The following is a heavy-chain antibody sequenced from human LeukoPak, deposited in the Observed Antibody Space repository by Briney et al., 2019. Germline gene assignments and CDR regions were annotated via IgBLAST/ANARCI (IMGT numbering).Heavy chain of an antibody. D-gene: IGHD1-7*01. Sequence: GGSLRLSCAASGFTFDDYAMHWVRQAPGKGLEWVSGISWNSGSIGYADSVKGRFTISRDNAKDSLYLQMNSLRAEDTALYYCVSLELPTYWGQGTLVTVSS. CDR3: VSLELPTY. CDR1: GFTFDDYA. CDR2: ISWNSGSI. V-gene: IGHV3-9*01. J-gene: IGHJ4*02.